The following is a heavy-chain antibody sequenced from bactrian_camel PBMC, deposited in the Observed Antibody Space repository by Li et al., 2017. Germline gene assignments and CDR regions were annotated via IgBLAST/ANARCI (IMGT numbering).Heavy chain of an antibody. J-gene: IGHJ4*01. CDR2: INSGVTT. D-gene: IGHD2*01. V-gene: IGHV3S53*01. CDR3: AAEFAEFCKGMVVGPSTRAY. Sequence: HVQLVESGGGSVQAGGSLRLSCAASGYTVSTNCMSWFRQAPGKEREGVATINSGVTTNYADSVKGRFTISKDNAKNTVYLQMTSLKPEDTAMYTCAAEFAEFCKGMVVGPSTRAYWGQGTQVTVS. CDR1: GYTVSTNC.